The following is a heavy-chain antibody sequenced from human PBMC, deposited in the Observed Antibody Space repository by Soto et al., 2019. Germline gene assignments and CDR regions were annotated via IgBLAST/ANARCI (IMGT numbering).Heavy chain of an antibody. CDR1: GYTFYTYG. Sequence: QVQLVQSEPEVKKPGASVKVSCKTFGYTFYTYGISWVRQAPGQGLEWMGWINVYNGNANYAQNLQGRVTLTTDTSTNTAYMEQRRLRSDDTAVYFSARGGYYGSGSYCIYFDFWGQGTLVTVPS. D-gene: IGHD3-10*01. CDR2: INVYNGNA. CDR3: ARGGYYGSGSYCIYFDF. V-gene: IGHV1-18*01. J-gene: IGHJ4*02.